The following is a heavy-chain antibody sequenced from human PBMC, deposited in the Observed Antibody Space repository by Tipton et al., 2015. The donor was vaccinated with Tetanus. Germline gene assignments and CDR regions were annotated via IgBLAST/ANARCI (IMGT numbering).Heavy chain of an antibody. J-gene: IGHJ4*02. D-gene: IGHD3-16*01. Sequence: SLRLSCAASGFTFSSYAMSWVRQAPGKGLEWVSAISGSGGSTYYADSVNGRFTISRDNSKNTQYLQMNSLRAEDTAVYYCAKGGTIMIWNYYFDSWGQGTLVTVSS. CDR1: GFTFSSYA. CDR2: ISGSGGST. V-gene: IGHV3-23*01. CDR3: AKGGTIMIWNYYFDS.